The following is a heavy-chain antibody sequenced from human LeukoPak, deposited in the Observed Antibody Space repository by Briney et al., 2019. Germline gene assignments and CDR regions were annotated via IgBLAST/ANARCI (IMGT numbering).Heavy chain of an antibody. CDR3: ARDGGRNFDY. CDR2: IKEDGSET. J-gene: IGHJ4*02. V-gene: IGHV3-7*01. CDR1: GFTFSYYW. Sequence: GGSLRLSCAASGFTFSYYWMGWVRQAPGKGLEWVANIKEDGSETFYVDSVKGRFTISKDNAKSSLYLQMNSLRAEDTAVYYCARDGGRNFDYWAQGTLVTVSS.